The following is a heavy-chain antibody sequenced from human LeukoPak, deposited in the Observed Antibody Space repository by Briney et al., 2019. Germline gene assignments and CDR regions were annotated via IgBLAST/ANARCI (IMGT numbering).Heavy chain of an antibody. J-gene: IGHJ6*02. Sequence: PGGSLRLSCAASGFTFSIYAMNWVRQAPGKGLEWVSTISGSGDILYYADSVKGRFTISRDNSKNTLYLQMNSLRAEDTAVYYCAKDIGECGPCIAAALYYYYGMDVWGQGATVTVSS. CDR3: AKDIGECGPCIAAALYYYYGMDV. CDR2: ISGSGDIL. V-gene: IGHV3-23*01. CDR1: GFTFSIYA. D-gene: IGHD6-13*01.